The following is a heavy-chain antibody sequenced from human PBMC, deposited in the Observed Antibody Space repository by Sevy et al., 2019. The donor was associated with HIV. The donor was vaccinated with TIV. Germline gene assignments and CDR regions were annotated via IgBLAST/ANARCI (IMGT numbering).Heavy chain of an antibody. J-gene: IGHJ6*03. Sequence: ASVKVSCKASGYTFTSYGISWVRQAPGQGLEWMGWISAYNGNTNYAQKLQGRVTMTTDTSTSTAYMELRSLRSDDTAVYYCAGLAGDPKPPVPAYYYMDVWGKGTTVTVSS. V-gene: IGHV1-18*01. CDR3: AGLAGDPKPPVPAYYYMDV. CDR2: ISAYNGNT. CDR1: GYTFTSYG. D-gene: IGHD1-26*01.